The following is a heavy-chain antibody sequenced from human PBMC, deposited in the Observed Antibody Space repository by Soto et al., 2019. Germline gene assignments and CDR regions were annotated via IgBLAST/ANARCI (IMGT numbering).Heavy chain of an antibody. CDR3: AKDSDWRYFDWSTGN. CDR1: GFTFSNYG. Sequence: GSLRLSCAASGFTFSNYGIHWVRQAPGKGLEWVAVISYDGTTEHYVDSVKGRFTISKDNSKNTVYLQMTSLRVEDTAVYYCAKDSDWRYFDWSTGNWGQGTLVTVSS. V-gene: IGHV3-30*18. J-gene: IGHJ4*02. CDR2: ISYDGTTE. D-gene: IGHD3-9*01.